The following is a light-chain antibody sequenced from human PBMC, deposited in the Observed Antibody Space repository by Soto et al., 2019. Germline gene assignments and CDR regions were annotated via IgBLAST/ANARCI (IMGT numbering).Light chain of an antibody. Sequence: QSVLTQPASVSGSPGQSITISCTGTSSDVGGYNRLSWYQQPPGTAPKLIMYEVNTRPSGVPDRFSGSKSGSTASLTISGLQAEDEADYYCSLYISGSTYVFGTGTKVTVL. CDR1: SSDVGGYNR. CDR3: SLYISGSTYV. CDR2: EVN. J-gene: IGLJ1*01. V-gene: IGLV2-18*01.